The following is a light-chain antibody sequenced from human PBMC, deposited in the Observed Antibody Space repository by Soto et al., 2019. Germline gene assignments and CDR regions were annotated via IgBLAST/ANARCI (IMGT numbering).Light chain of an antibody. CDR3: RQDTTIQST. CDR2: AAS. Sequence: DIQMTQSPSSVSASVGDRVTITCRASQGISTWLAWFQQKPGKAPKLLIYAASSLQSGVPSRFSGSGSGTDHTLTIRRVQPEDFAPYFCRQDTTIQSTLGQGTQLQIK. J-gene: IGKJ2*01. V-gene: IGKV1D-12*01. CDR1: QGISTW.